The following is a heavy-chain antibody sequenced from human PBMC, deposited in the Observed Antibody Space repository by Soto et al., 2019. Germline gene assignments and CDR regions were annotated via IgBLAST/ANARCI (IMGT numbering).Heavy chain of an antibody. CDR1: GGTFSNYA. J-gene: IGHJ6*02. CDR2: IIPVYGTP. Sequence: QVQLEQSGAEVKKPGSSLKVSCKATGGTFSNYAISWVRQAPGQGLEWMAGIIPVYGTPSYAQRFQDRVTIIADESTTTAYMEVHSLRSEDTAIYYCSIVTAYGMDVWGPGTTDIVSS. V-gene: IGHV1-69*01. D-gene: IGHD2-15*01. CDR3: SIVTAYGMDV.